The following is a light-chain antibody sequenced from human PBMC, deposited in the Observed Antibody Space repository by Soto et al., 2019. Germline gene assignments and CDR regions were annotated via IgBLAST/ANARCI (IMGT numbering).Light chain of an antibody. V-gene: IGLV2-23*01. Sequence: QSVLTQPPSASGSPGQSVTISCTGTSSDVGGYNLISWYQQHPDTATQLMICKDSKPPSGVSNRFSGTTSGNTASLTSSVLQADDDADYYCSSYAGSGTPVFGTGTKLTVL. J-gene: IGLJ2*01. CDR1: SSDVGGYNL. CDR2: KDS. CDR3: SSYAGSGTPV.